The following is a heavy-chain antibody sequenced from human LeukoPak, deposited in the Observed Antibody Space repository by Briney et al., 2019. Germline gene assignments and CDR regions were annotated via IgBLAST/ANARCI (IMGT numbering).Heavy chain of an antibody. CDR3: AKDLPIAVAGSPDAFDI. CDR2: ISGSGGST. Sequence: GGSLRLSCAASGFTFSSYAMSWVRQAPGKGLKWVSAISGSGGSTYYADSVKGRFTISRDNSKNTLYLQMNSLRAEDTAVYYCAKDLPIAVAGSPDAFDIWGQGTMVTVSS. J-gene: IGHJ3*02. CDR1: GFTFSSYA. V-gene: IGHV3-23*01. D-gene: IGHD6-19*01.